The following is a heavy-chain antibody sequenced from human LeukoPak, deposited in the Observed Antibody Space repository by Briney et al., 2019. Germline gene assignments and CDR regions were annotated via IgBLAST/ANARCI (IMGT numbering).Heavy chain of an antibody. D-gene: IGHD3-9*01. Sequence: SQTLSLTCAVSDGSISSGGYSWSWIRQPPGKGLEWIGYIYHSGSTYYNPSLKSRVTISVDRSKNQFSLKLSSVTAADTAVYYCARGGRYFDWVIDYWGQGTLVTVSS. V-gene: IGHV4-30-2*01. J-gene: IGHJ4*02. CDR3: ARGGRYFDWVIDY. CDR2: IYHSGST. CDR1: DGSISSGGYS.